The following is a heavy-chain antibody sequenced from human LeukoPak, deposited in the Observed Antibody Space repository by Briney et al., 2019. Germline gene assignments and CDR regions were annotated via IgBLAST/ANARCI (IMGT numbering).Heavy chain of an antibody. D-gene: IGHD1-1*01. CDR2: ISAYNGNT. Sequence: ASVKVSCKASGYTFTSYGISWVRQAPGQGLEWMGWISAYNGNTNYAQKLQGRVTMTTDTSTSTAYMELRSLSSDDTAVYYCARASVPAVAFDIWCQGTMVTVSS. CDR1: GYTFTSYG. CDR3: ARASVPAVAFDI. J-gene: IGHJ3*02. V-gene: IGHV1-18*01.